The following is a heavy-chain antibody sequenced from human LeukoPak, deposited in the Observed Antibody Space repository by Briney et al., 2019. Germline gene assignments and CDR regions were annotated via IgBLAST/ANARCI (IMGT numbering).Heavy chain of an antibody. CDR2: IDTDGTNT. J-gene: IGHJ4*02. D-gene: IGHD3-10*01. CDR3: VRAFGDY. Sequence: QPGGSLRLTCAASGFTFNKYRMHWVRQAQGKGLVWVSRIDTDGTNTNYADSVKGRFTISRDNAKNTVYLQMNSLRAEDTAVYYCVRAFGDYWGQGILVTVSS. CDR1: GFTFNKYR. V-gene: IGHV3-74*01.